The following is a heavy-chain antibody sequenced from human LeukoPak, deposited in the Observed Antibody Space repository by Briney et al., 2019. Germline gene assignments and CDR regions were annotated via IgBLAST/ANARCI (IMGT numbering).Heavy chain of an antibody. D-gene: IGHD3-16*02. CDR2: XXXIXGTA. Sequence: ASGGTFSSXXXXXVRQXPGQXXXXXXXXXXIXGTANYAQKFQGRVTITADESTSTAYMELSSLRAEDTAVYYCAKGVGVWGSYRYSVGYYFDYWGQGTLVTVSS. CDR1: GGTFSSXX. J-gene: IGHJ4*02. V-gene: IGHV1-69*01. CDR3: AKGVGVWGSYRYSVGYYFDY.